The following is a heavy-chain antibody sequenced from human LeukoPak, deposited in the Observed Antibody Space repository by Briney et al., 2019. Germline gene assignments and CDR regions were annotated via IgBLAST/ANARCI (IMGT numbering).Heavy chain of an antibody. CDR3: ARERGSGWGGGIQH. CDR2: ISYSSNYI. Sequence: GGSLRLSCAASSFTFRSYTVNWVRQAPGRGLEWVSCISYSSNYIYYADSVKGRFTISRDNTKNSLYLQMNSPRAEATTVYYSARERGSGWGGGIQHWGQGTLVTVSS. D-gene: IGHD6-19*01. V-gene: IGHV3-21*01. J-gene: IGHJ1*01. CDR1: SFTFRSYT.